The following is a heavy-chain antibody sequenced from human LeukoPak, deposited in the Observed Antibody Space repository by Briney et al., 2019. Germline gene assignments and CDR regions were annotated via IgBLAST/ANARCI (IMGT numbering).Heavy chain of an antibody. CDR3: ARDSESPLREGYNFDY. D-gene: IGHD5-24*01. Sequence: ASVKVSCKASGYTFTNYGISWVRQAPGQGLEWMGWISGYNGNTNYEQNLQGRVTMTTDTSTSTAYMELRGLRSDDTAVYYCARDSESPLREGYNFDYWGQGTLVTVPS. CDR1: GYTFTNYG. V-gene: IGHV1-18*01. CDR2: ISGYNGNT. J-gene: IGHJ4*02.